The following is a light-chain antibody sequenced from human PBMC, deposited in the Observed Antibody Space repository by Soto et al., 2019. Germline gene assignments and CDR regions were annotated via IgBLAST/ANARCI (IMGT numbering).Light chain of an antibody. CDR3: LRYIAFSHT. J-gene: IGKJ1*01. CDR1: QSMNDW. CDR2: DAS. V-gene: IGKV1-5*01. Sequence: DIQMTTSTSTLSASIGDRVTIPCRASQSMNDWLAWYQQKPGKAPKVLIYDASSLQSGVPSRFRGRRSGTEFYLTIDSLQADDVATYYCLRYIAFSHTFGQGTKVEI.